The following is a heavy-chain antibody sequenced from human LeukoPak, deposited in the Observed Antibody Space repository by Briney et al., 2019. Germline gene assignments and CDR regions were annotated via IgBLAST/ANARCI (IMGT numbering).Heavy chain of an antibody. V-gene: IGHV1-46*01. CDR1: GYTFTTSY. Sequence: ASVKVSCKSSGYTFTTSYMHLVRQAPGRGLEWMGIINPSDGGTSYARKFQGRVTMTRDTSTSTVYMELSSLRSEDTALYYCAREIASSSYFDYWGQGTLVTVSS. CDR2: INPSDGGT. D-gene: IGHD6-13*01. CDR3: AREIASSSYFDY. J-gene: IGHJ4*02.